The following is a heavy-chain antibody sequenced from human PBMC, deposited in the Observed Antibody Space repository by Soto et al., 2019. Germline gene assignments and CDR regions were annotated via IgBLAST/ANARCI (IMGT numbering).Heavy chain of an antibody. D-gene: IGHD1-26*01. CDR2: IYYSGYT. CDR3: ARGFSGNYPSRPEEQYYVDS. CDR1: GDSIRSYY. V-gene: IGHV4-59*01. Sequence: SETLSLTCTVSGDSIRSYYWSWIRQPPGKGLEWIGYIYYSGYTSYNPSLKSRVTISVDTSKNQFSLKLNSVTAADSAVYYCARGFSGNYPSRPEEQYYVDSWGQGTLVTVS. J-gene: IGHJ4*02.